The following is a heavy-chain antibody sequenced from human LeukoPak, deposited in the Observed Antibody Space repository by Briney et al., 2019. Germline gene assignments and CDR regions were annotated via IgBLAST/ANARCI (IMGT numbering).Heavy chain of an antibody. CDR3: ARRPESPITGCYF. V-gene: IGHV4-38-2*01. CDR2: IYPSGTT. D-gene: IGHD1-14*01. J-gene: IGHJ4*02. CDR1: GYSVSSAYY. Sequence: SETLSLTCAVSGYSVSSAYYWAWIRQPPGAGLEWIGSIYPSGTTYYKSSLSSRLSISIDASRNQFSLRLSSVTAADTAMYYCARRPESPITGCYFWGQGALVAVSS.